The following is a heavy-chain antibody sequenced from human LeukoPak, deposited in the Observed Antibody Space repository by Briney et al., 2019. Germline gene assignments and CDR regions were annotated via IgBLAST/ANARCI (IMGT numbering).Heavy chain of an antibody. D-gene: IGHD3-22*01. CDR3: ATPLDYYDSSGFHQGGD. V-gene: IGHV3-7*03. CDR2: IKEDGSKK. Sequence: GGSLRLSCAASGFTFSGHWMTWVRQAPGKGLEWVANIKEDGSKKNYVDSVKGRFTISRDNAKNSLYLQMTSLRAEDTAMYYCATPLDYYDSSGFHQGGDWGQGTLVTVSS. J-gene: IGHJ4*02. CDR1: GFTFSGHW.